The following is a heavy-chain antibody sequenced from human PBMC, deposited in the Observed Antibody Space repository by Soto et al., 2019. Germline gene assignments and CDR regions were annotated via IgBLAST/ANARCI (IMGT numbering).Heavy chain of an antibody. CDR2: IYYSGST. Sequence: PSETLSLTCTVSGGSISSYYWSWIRQPPGKGLEWIGYIYYSGSTNYNPSLKSRVTISVDTSKNQFSLRLSFVTAADTAVYYCARQKDPHYYGMDVWGQGSTVTVSS. CDR1: GGSISSYY. J-gene: IGHJ6*02. V-gene: IGHV4-59*08. CDR3: ARQKDPHYYGMDV.